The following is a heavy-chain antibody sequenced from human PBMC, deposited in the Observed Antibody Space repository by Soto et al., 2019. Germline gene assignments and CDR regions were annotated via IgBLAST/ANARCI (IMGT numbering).Heavy chain of an antibody. CDR3: ALNGGNSINLFSY. V-gene: IGHV1-18*01. D-gene: IGHD2-21*02. CDR2: ISGYNGNT. CDR1: GYSFTTYG. J-gene: IGHJ4*02. Sequence: ASVEVCCTTSGYSFTTYGISWVRQAPGQGLEWMGWISGYNGNTNYAQNLQGRVTMTTDTSTSTVYMELSSLRSEDTAVYYCALNGGNSINLFSYWGQGTLVTVSS.